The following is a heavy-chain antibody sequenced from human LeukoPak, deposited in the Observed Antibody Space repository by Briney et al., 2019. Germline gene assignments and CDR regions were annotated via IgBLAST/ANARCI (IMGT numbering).Heavy chain of an antibody. Sequence: SETLSLTCAVSDDSFSSRYWTWIRQPPGKGLEWIGYISYIGSTNYNPSLKSRVTISIDTSKNQFSLKLSSVTAADTAVYYCTRDLVTVTKGFDIWGQGTMVSVSS. CDR3: TRDLVTVTKGFDI. V-gene: IGHV4-59*11. D-gene: IGHD4-17*01. J-gene: IGHJ3*02. CDR2: ISYIGST. CDR1: DDSFSSRY.